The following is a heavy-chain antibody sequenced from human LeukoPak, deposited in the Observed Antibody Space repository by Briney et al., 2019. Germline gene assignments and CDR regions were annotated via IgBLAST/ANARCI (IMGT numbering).Heavy chain of an antibody. CDR1: GFAVRSNY. Sequence: PGGSLRLSCAASGFAVRSNYMSWVRQAPGKGLEWVSVIYTGGSTYYADSVKGRFTISRDNSKNTVYLQTNSLRAEDTAVYYCARERGTSGYILAFWGQGTLVTVSS. D-gene: IGHD3-22*01. CDR3: ARERGTSGYILAF. J-gene: IGHJ4*02. CDR2: IYTGGST. V-gene: IGHV3-53*01.